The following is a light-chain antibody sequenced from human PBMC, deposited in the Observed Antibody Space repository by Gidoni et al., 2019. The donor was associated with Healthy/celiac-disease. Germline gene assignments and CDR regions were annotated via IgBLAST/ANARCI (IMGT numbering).Light chain of an antibody. CDR1: RGINVGTYR. CDR3: MIWHSSAWV. J-gene: IGLJ3*02. V-gene: IGLV5-45*02. CDR2: YKSDSDK. Sequence: QAVLTQPSSLSASPGASASLTRTLRRGINVGTYRIYWYQQKPGSPPQYLLRYKSDSDKQQGSGVPSRFSGSKDASANAGILLISGLQSEDEADYYCMIWHSSAWVFGGGTKLTVL.